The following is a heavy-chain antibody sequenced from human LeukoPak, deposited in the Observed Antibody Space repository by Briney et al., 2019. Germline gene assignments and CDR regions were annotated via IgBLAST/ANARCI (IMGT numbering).Heavy chain of an antibody. CDR2: INHSGST. J-gene: IGHJ5*02. CDR1: GGSFSGYY. D-gene: IGHD3-10*01. CDR3: ARGGQYYYGSGSRFDP. Sequence: KPSETLSLTCAVYGGSFSGYYWSWIRQPPGKGLEWIGEINHSGSTNYNPSLKSRVTISVDTSKNQFSLKLSSVTAADTAVYYCARGGQYYYGSGSRFDPWGQGALVTVSS. V-gene: IGHV4-34*01.